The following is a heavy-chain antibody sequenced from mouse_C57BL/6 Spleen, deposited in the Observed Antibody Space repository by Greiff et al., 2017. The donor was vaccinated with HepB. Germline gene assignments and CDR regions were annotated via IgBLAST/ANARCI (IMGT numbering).Heavy chain of an antibody. D-gene: IGHD6-2*01. Sequence: QVQLQQSGPELVKPGASVKISCKASGYAFSSSWMNWVKQRPGKGLEWIGRIYPGDGDTNYNGKFKGKATLTADKSSSTAYMQLSSLTSEDSAVYFCARSSPRDYFDYWGQGTTLTVSS. V-gene: IGHV1-82*01. CDR1: GYAFSSSW. CDR3: ARSSPRDYFDY. CDR2: IYPGDGDT. J-gene: IGHJ2*01.